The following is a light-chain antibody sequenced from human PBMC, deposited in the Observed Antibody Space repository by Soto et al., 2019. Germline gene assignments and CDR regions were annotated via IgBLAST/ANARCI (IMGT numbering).Light chain of an antibody. CDR2: DAS. V-gene: IGKV1-5*01. CDR3: QQYDRFSKT. Sequence: WLAWYQHKPGKAPQLLIYDASNLESGVPYRFSRSGSGTEFTLNISSLQPDDFATSYCQQYDRFSKTFGRGTKVEVK. J-gene: IGKJ1*01. CDR1: W.